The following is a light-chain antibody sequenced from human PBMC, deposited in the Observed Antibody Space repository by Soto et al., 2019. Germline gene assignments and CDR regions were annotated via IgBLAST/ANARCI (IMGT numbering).Light chain of an antibody. CDR1: QSVSSSY. J-gene: IGKJ2*01. CDR2: GAS. CDR3: QQYGGSPPMYT. Sequence: EIALTQSPGTLSLSPGERATLSCRASQSVSSSYLAWYQQKPGQAPRLLIYGASSRATGIPDRFSGSGSGRDFTFTMSRLGTDDFALYYCQQYGGSPPMYTFGQGNKLEI. V-gene: IGKV3-20*01.